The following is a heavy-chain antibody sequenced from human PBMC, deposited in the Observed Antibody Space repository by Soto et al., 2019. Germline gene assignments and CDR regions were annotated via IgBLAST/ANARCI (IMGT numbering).Heavy chain of an antibody. J-gene: IGHJ4*02. Sequence: QVQLVQSGAEVKKPGSSVKVSCKASGGTFSSYAISWVRQAPGQGLEWMGGIIPIFGTANYAQKFQGRVTITADESTSTAYMELSTLRSEDTAVYYCASSYYYDSSGYYYPHFDYWGQGTLVTVSS. CDR1: GGTFSSYA. D-gene: IGHD3-22*01. V-gene: IGHV1-69*01. CDR3: ASSYYYDSSGYYYPHFDY. CDR2: IIPIFGTA.